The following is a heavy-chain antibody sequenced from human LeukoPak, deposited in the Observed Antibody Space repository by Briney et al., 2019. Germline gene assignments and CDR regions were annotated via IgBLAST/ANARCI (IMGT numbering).Heavy chain of an antibody. CDR1: GYTFTDYY. CDR2: VNPDSGGT. CDR3: AREVAVDGLYYFDH. D-gene: IGHD6-13*01. V-gene: IGHV1-2*02. J-gene: IGHJ4*02. Sequence: ASVKVSCKASGYTFTDYYFHWVRQAPGQGLEWIGWVNPDSGGTSYAQQFQGRVTMTTDSSVRTAYMELSRLRFDDTAVYYCAREVAVDGLYYFDHWGQGTLVTVSS.